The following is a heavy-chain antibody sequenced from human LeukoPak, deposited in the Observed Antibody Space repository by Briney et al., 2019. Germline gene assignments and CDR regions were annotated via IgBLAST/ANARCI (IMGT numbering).Heavy chain of an antibody. CDR1: GYSFSDYW. V-gene: IGHV3-48*04. CDR2: ISSSGSII. CDR3: ARDFGYF. Sequence: GESLRISCQGSGYSFSDYWITWVRQVPGKGLEWVSYISSSGSIIYYSDSVKGRFTISRDNAENSLYLQMNSLRAEDTAVYYCARDFGYFWGQGTLVTVSS. J-gene: IGHJ4*02. D-gene: IGHD3-10*01.